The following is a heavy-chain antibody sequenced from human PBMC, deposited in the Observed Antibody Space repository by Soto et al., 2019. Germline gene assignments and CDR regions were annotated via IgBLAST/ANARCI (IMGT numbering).Heavy chain of an antibody. J-gene: IGHJ5*01. CDR1: GYSFTSYW. CDR2: IYPGDSDT. D-gene: IGHD2-21*02. Sequence: GDALKISFKCSGYSFTSYWSVWVRQMPGKGLEWMGIIYPGDSDTRYSPSFQGQVTISADKSISTAYLQWSSLKASDTAMYYCARSDDWFNSWGQGTLVTVSS. CDR3: ARSDDWFNS. V-gene: IGHV5-51*01.